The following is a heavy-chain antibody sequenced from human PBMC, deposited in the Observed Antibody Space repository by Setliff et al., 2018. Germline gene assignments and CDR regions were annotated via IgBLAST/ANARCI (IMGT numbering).Heavy chain of an antibody. CDR3: ARSPTRYSSSSHFDY. CDR2: IYPGDSHT. D-gene: IGHD6-13*01. CDR1: GYSFSNFW. V-gene: IGHV5-51*01. Sequence: PGESLKISCKGSGYSFSNFWIGWVRQMPGKGLEWMGIIYPGDSHTRYSPSFQGQVTMSADKSISTAYLQWSGLKASDTAMYYCARSPTRYSSSSHFDYWGQGTLVTVSS. J-gene: IGHJ4*02.